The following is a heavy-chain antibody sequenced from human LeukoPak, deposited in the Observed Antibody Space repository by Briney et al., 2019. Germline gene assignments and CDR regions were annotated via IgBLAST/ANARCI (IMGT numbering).Heavy chain of an antibody. CDR1: GFTFSSYG. CDR3: AKDEGHYCYDSSGLDY. V-gene: IGHV3-33*06. J-gene: IGHJ4*02. D-gene: IGHD3-22*01. Sequence: PGGSLRLSCAASGFTFSSYGMHWVRQAPGKGLEWVAVIWYNGSNKYYADSVKGRFTISRDNSKSTLYLQMNSLRAEDTAVYYCAKDEGHYCYDSSGLDYWGQGTLVTVSS. CDR2: IWYNGSNK.